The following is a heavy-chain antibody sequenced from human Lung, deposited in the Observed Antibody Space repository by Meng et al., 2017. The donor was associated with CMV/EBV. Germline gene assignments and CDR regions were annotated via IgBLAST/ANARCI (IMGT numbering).Heavy chain of an antibody. J-gene: IGHJ4*02. D-gene: IGHD5-12*01. CDR1: GHTFTDYY. Sequence: VSCKASGHTFTDYYMHWVRQAPGQGLEWMGWINPNSGGTNYAQKFQGRVSMTRDTSISTAYMELSRLRSDDTAVYYCAEGRVATLDYWGQGTLVTVSS. V-gene: IGHV1-2*02. CDR2: INPNSGGT. CDR3: AEGRVATLDY.